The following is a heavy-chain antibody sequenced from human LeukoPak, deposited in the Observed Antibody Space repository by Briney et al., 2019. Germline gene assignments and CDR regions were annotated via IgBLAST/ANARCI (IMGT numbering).Heavy chain of an antibody. J-gene: IGHJ4*02. V-gene: IGHV3-48*03. CDR1: GFTFSSYE. Sequence: PGGSLRLSCAASGFTFSSYEMNWVRQAPGKGLEWVSYISSSGGTIYYADSVKGRFTISRDNAKNSPYLQMNSLRAEDTAVYYCARDYNNLFDYWGQGTLVTVSS. D-gene: IGHD4-11*01. CDR2: ISSSGGTI. CDR3: ARDYNNLFDY.